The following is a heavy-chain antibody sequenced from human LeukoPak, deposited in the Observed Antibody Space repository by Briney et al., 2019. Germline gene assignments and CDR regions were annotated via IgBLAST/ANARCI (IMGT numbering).Heavy chain of an antibody. CDR2: IIPIFGTA. V-gene: IGHV1-69*13. D-gene: IGHD5-12*01. J-gene: IGHJ6*03. CDR1: GGTFSSYA. Sequence: ASVKVSCKASGGTFSSYAISWVRQAPGQGLEWMGGIIPIFGTANYAQKFQGRVTITADESTSTAYMELRSLRSDDTAVYYCARYGYSGYDWSKGYYYYMAVWGKGTTVTVSS. CDR3: ARYGYSGYDWSKGYYYYMAV.